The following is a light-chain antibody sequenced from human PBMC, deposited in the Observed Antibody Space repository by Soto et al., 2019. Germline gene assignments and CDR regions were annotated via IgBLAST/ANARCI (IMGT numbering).Light chain of an antibody. Sequence: DIQMTQSPSSLSESVGDSLTITCRASQYISTYLNWYQQKPGKAPKLLIYVASNLQSGVPSRFSGSGSGTDFTLTIXSLQPEDIATCYCQESYSTSFGQGTKVDIK. CDR1: QYISTY. J-gene: IGKJ1*01. V-gene: IGKV1-39*01. CDR2: VAS. CDR3: QESYSTS.